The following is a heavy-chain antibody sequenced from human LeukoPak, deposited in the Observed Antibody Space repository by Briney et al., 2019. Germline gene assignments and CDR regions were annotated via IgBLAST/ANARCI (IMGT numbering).Heavy chain of an antibody. CDR1: GFTFSDYY. V-gene: IGHV3-11*05. D-gene: IGHD1-26*01. J-gene: IGHJ4*02. CDR2: ISSNSRYT. CDR3: AREGKYSGSYYGY. Sequence: PGGSLRLSCAASGFTFSDYYMSWIRQAPGKGLEWVSYISSNSRYTNYADSVKGRFTISRDNAKNSLYLQMNSLRAEDTAVYYCAREGKYSGSYYGYWGQGTLVTVSS.